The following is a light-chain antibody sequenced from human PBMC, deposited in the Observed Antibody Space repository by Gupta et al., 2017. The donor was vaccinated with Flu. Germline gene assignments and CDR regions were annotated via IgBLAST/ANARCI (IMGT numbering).Light chain of an antibody. CDR2: DAS. J-gene: IGKJ4*01. CDR1: QSVRDY. Sequence: EIVLTQSPAALSLSPGERVTLSCRASQSVRDYLAWYHQRPGQSPRLLIYDASNRATDVPARFNASGSETXFTLTIXGLEPEDSGVYYCQQRNNWPLTFGXGTKVEIK. CDR3: QQRNNWPLT. V-gene: IGKV3-11*01.